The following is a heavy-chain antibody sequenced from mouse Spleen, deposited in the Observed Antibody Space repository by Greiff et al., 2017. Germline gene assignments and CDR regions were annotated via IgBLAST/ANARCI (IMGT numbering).Heavy chain of an antibody. CDR2: IYPGDGDT. CDR3: ARGGGYYWYFDV. D-gene: IGHD1-1*02. V-gene: IGHV1-82*01. J-gene: IGHJ1*01. CDR1: GYAFSSSW. Sequence: VQGVESGPELVKPGASVKISCKASGYAFSSSWMNWVKQRPGKGLEWIGRIYPGDGDTNYNGKFKGKATLTADKSSSTAYMQLSSLTSEDSAVYFCARGGGYYWYFDVWGAGTTVTVSS.